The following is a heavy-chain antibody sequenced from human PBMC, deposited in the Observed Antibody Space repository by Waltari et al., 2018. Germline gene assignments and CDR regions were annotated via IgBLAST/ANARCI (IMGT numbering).Heavy chain of an antibody. D-gene: IGHD1-20*01. V-gene: IGHV1-18*04. CDR3: ATDNLNAFHN. Sequence: QVQLLQSGAEVKEPGASVKVSCRASGYSFTSVGISWVRLAPGQGLEWVGWASLTNGKTNYAPKVQDSVTRTTDTSTSTAYMELRSLRFDDTAVYFCATDNLNAFHNWGQGTLVTVSS. CDR1: GYSFTSVG. CDR2: ASLTNGKT. J-gene: IGHJ4*02.